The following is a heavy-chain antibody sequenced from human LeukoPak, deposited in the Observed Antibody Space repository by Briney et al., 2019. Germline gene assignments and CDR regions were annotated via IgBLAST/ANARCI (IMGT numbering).Heavy chain of an antibody. D-gene: IGHD4-23*01. CDR3: AKDLYVVTGYFDY. Sequence: PGGSLRLSCAASGFTVSSNYMSWVRQAPGKGVEWVSVIYSGGSTYYADSVKGRFTISRDNSKDTLYLQMNSLRAEDTAVYYCAKDLYVVTGYFDYWGQGTLVTVSS. CDR1: GFTVSSNY. V-gene: IGHV3-53*01. J-gene: IGHJ4*02. CDR2: IYSGGST.